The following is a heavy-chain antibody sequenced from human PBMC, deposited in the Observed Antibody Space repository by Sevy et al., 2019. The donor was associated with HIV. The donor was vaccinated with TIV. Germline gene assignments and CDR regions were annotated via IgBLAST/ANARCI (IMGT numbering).Heavy chain of an antibody. CDR3: AREGRTRPQDY. V-gene: IGHV3-23*01. Sequence: GGSLRLSCAASGFAFYDYSMSWIRQAPGKGLEWVATLSFGCGKINYADSVKGRFTISRDNSKNSFYLQMDNLRVEDTALYYCAREGRTRPQDYWGQGTRVTVSS. D-gene: IGHD2-8*01. CDR1: GFAFYDYS. J-gene: IGHJ4*02. CDR2: LSFGCGKI.